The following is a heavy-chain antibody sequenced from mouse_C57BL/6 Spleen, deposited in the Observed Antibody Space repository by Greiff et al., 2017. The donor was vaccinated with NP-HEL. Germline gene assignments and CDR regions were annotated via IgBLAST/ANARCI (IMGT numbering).Heavy chain of an antibody. J-gene: IGHJ3*01. D-gene: IGHD2-10*02. CDR1: GYTFTSYW. Sequence: QVQLQQPGAELVKPGASVKLSCKASGYTFTSYWMHWVKQRPGQGLEWIGMIHPNSGSTNYNEKFKSKATLTVDKSSSTAYMQLSSLTSEDSAVYYCARSRYGNYTFAYWGQGTLVTVSA. V-gene: IGHV1-64*01. CDR2: IHPNSGST. CDR3: ARSRYGNYTFAY.